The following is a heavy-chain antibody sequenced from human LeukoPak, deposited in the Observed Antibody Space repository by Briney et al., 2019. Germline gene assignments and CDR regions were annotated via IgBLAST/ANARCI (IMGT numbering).Heavy chain of an antibody. CDR1: GFTFSSYA. Sequence: GGSLRLSCAASGFTFSSYAMSWVRQAPGKGLEWVSYISSSSSTIYYADSVKGRFTISRDNAKNSLYLQMNSLRDEDTAVYYCARACSSTSCPSVVFYYYGMDVWGRGTTVTVSS. J-gene: IGHJ6*02. V-gene: IGHV3-48*02. CDR3: ARACSSTSCPSVVFYYYGMDV. CDR2: ISSSSSTI. D-gene: IGHD2-2*01.